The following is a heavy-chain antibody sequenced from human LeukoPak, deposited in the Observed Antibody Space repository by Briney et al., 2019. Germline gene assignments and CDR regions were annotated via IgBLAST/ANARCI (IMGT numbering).Heavy chain of an antibody. CDR3: ARELGGGSSSWYRGNWFDP. CDR1: GGTFSSYA. D-gene: IGHD6-13*01. Sequence: ASVKVSCKASGGTFSSYAISWVRQAPGQGLEWMGRIIPILGIANYAQKFQGRVTITADKSTSTAYMELSSLRSEDTAVYYCARELGGGSSSWYRGNWFDPWGQGTLVTVSS. J-gene: IGHJ5*02. V-gene: IGHV1-69*04. CDR2: IIPILGIA.